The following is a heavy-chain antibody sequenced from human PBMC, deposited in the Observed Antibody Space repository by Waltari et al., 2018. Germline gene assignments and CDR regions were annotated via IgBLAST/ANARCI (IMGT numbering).Heavy chain of an antibody. D-gene: IGHD3-3*01. CDR2: IYYSGST. J-gene: IGHJ3*02. CDR1: GGSISSYY. Sequence: QVQLQESGPGLVKPSETLSLTCTVPGGSISSYYWSLNRQPPGKGLEWIGYIYYSGSTNYNPSLKSRVTISVDTSKNQFSLKLSSVTAADTAVYYCARDVTIFGVVIPREDAFDIWGQGTMVTVSS. V-gene: IGHV4-59*01. CDR3: ARDVTIFGVVIPREDAFDI.